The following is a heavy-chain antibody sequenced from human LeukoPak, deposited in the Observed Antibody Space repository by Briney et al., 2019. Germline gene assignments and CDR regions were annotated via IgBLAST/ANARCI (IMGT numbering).Heavy chain of an antibody. CDR2: INPSGGCT. CDR1: GYTFTSYY. J-gene: IGHJ4*02. V-gene: IGHV1-46*01. Sequence: GASVKVSCKASGYTFTSYYMHWVRQAPGQGLEWMGIINPSGGCTSYAQKFQGRVTMTRDMSTSTVYMELSSLRSEDTAVYFCARDGGLPLGELSFFYWGQGALVTVSS. CDR3: ARDGGLPLGELSFFY. D-gene: IGHD3-16*02.